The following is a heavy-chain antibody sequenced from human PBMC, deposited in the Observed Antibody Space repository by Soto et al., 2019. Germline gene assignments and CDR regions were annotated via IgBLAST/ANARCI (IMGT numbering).Heavy chain of an antibody. Sequence: QVQLQESGPGLVKPSQTLSLTCTVSGGSISSGGYYWSWIRQHHGKGLEWIGYIYYSGRTYYNPSLKSLVTVSVDTYKHQFSLKLSSVTAADTAVYYCARVGTVTTDGWFDPWGQGTLVTVSS. J-gene: IGHJ5*02. CDR2: IYYSGRT. CDR3: ARVGTVTTDGWFDP. D-gene: IGHD4-4*01. V-gene: IGHV4-31*01. CDR1: GGSISSGGYY.